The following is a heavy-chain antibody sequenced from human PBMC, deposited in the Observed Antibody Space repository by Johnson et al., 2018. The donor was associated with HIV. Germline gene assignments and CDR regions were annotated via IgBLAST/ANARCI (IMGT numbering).Heavy chain of an antibody. CDR2: IWYDGNNK. D-gene: IGHD6-13*01. V-gene: IGHV3-33*06. J-gene: IGHJ3*02. CDR1: GFTFSSYA. CDR3: AKYRMAGPGATGPFDI. Sequence: QVQLVESGGGVVQPGRSLRLSCAASGFTFSSYAMHWVRQAPGKGLEWVAAIWYDGNNKYYADSVKGRFTISRDNSKNTLFLQMNSLSAEDTALYFCAKYRMAGPGATGPFDIWGQGTVVTVSS.